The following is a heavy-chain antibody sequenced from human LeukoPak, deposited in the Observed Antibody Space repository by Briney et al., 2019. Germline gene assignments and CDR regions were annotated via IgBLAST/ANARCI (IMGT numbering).Heavy chain of an antibody. J-gene: IGHJ2*01. V-gene: IGHV3-64*01. CDR3: ARGRQGAKTRYFDL. CDR2: ISSDGGST. CDR1: GIIFSNYA. D-gene: IGHD1-26*01. Sequence: HPGGSLRLSCAASGIIFSNYAMHWVRQGPGKGLECISTISSDGGSTYYANSVKGRFTISRDNSKNTLLQMGSLRAEDMAVYYCARGRQGAKTRYFDLWGRGTRVTVSS.